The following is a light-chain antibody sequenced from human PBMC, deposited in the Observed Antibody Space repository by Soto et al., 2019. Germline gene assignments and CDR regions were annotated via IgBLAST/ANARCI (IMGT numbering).Light chain of an antibody. CDR1: QSLVYRDGNTY. V-gene: IGKV2-30*01. CDR2: KVS. Sequence: DVVMTQSPLSLPVSLGQPASISCRSSQSLVYRDGNTYLTWFQQRPGQPPRRLIYKVSNRDSGVXARXSGSGSGTDFTLKISRVEAEDVGLYYCMQGTHWPLTFGQGTRLEIK. CDR3: MQGTHWPLT. J-gene: IGKJ5*01.